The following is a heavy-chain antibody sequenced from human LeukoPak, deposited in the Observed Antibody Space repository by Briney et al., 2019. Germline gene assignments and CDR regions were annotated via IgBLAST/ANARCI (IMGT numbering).Heavy chain of an antibody. CDR2: ISAYSGDT. CDR3: ARDPLSSSWSTYYYGLDV. J-gene: IGHJ6*02. D-gene: IGHD6-13*01. CDR1: GYTFTSYA. V-gene: IGHV1-18*01. Sequence: ASVKVSCKASGYTFTSYAVSWVRQAPGQGLEWMAWISAYSGDTNYAQNLQGRVSMTTDTSTSTAYMELRSLRSDDTAVYYCARDPLSSSWSTYYYGLDVWGQGTTVTVSS.